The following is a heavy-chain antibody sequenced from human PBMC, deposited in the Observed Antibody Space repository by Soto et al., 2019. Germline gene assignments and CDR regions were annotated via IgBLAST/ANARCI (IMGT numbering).Heavy chain of an antibody. J-gene: IGHJ6*02. D-gene: IGHD1-7*01. Sequence: QVQLVQSGAEVKKPGASVKVSCKASGYTFIGHYLHWVRQAPGQGLEWLGWTNPSSGATNFAQKFQGRVTMTRDTSISTAYLEVSRLRSDDTAVYYCAREAGTTGNYYYGMDVWGQGTTVTVSS. CDR2: TNPSSGAT. V-gene: IGHV1-2*02. CDR1: GYTFIGHY. CDR3: AREAGTTGNYYYGMDV.